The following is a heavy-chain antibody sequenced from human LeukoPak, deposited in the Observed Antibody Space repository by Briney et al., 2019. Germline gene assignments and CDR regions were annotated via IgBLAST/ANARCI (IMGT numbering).Heavy chain of an antibody. Sequence: SETLSLTCTVSAGSFSTYYWSWIRQPPGEGLEWIGYIYYSGSTNYNPSLKSRVTISVDTSKNQFSLKLSSVTAADTAVYYCARVGLWFGELSGYYYYGMDVWGQGTTVTVSS. J-gene: IGHJ6*02. CDR3: ARVGLWFGELSGYYYYGMDV. V-gene: IGHV4-59*01. D-gene: IGHD3-10*01. CDR2: IYYSGST. CDR1: AGSFSTYY.